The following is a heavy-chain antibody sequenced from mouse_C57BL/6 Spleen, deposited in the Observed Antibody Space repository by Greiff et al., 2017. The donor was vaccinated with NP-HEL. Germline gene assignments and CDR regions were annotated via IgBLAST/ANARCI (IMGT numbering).Heavy chain of an antibody. J-gene: IGHJ2*01. CDR1: GYTFTSYW. CDR2: IYPGSGST. Sequence: QGQMQQPGAELVKPGASVKMSCKASGYTFTSYWITWVKQRPGQGLEWIGDIYPGSGSTNYNEKFKSKATLTVDTSSSTAYMQLSSLTSEDSAVYYCARAIYYDYDGYWGQGTTLTVSS. V-gene: IGHV1-55*01. D-gene: IGHD2-4*01. CDR3: ARAIYYDYDGY.